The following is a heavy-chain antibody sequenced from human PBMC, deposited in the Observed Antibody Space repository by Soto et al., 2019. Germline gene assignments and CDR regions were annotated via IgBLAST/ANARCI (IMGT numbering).Heavy chain of an antibody. D-gene: IGHD1-1*01. CDR2: INPGYPAGRST. CDR3: AREASVAGGTTGMAV. CDR1: GYGKTVDF. V-gene: IGHV1-46*01. J-gene: IGHJ6*02. Sequence: CKGAGYGKTVDFGGWGRQDNGQGLEWMGVINPGYPAGRSTTYAQKFQGRVTMTTDTSTSTVYMELSRLRSDDTAVYYCAREASVAGGTTGMAVLGQGTTVPVSS.